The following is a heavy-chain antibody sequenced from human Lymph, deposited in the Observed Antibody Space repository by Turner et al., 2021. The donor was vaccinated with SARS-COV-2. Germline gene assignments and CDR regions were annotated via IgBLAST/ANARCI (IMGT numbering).Heavy chain of an antibody. CDR2: ITPIFRVA. J-gene: IGHJ6*02. V-gene: IGHV1-69*01. CDR3: AGERTSISGSVRGMDV. D-gene: IGHD7-27*01. Sequence: QVPLVQPGAEVKTPGSSVKVSCKASGGTFTSYAIHWVRKAPGQGHEWLGGITPIFRVANCAQKFPRSVTITADEPTSTAYMELSSLRSEDAAVCFCAGERTSISGSVRGMDVWGQGTTVTVSS. CDR1: GGTFTSYA.